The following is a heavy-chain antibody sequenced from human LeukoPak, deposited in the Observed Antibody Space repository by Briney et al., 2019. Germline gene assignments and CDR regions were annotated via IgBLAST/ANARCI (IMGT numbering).Heavy chain of an antibody. CDR2: IKSKTDDGTT. Sequence: GGSLRLSCAASGFTFSNAWMTWVRQAPGKGLEWFGRIKSKTDDGTTDYAAPVKGRFTISRDDSKNTLYLRMNSLKTEDTAVYYCTTGANTPTGDYWGQGTLVTVSS. CDR3: TTGANTPTGDY. V-gene: IGHV3-15*01. CDR1: GFTFSNAW. J-gene: IGHJ4*02. D-gene: IGHD1-14*01.